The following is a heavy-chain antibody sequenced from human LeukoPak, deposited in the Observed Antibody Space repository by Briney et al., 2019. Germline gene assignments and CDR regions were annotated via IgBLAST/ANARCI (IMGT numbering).Heavy chain of an antibody. D-gene: IGHD4-23*01. V-gene: IGHV1-46*01. CDR2: INPSGGST. J-gene: IGHJ6*03. CDR3: ARDGRDYGGNSYYYYYMDV. CDR1: GGTFSSYA. Sequence: ASVKVSCKASGGTFSSYAISWVRQAPGQGLEWMGIINPSGGSTSYAQKFQGRVTMTRDMSTSTVYMELSSLRSEDTAVYYCARDGRDYGGNSYYYYYMDVWGKGTTVTVSS.